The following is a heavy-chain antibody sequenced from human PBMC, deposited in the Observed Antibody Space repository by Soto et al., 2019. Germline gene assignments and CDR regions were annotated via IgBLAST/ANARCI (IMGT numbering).Heavy chain of an antibody. CDR3: AKDIAEIVVIPASISAYYALHV. Sequence: EVHLLESGGGLVQPGGSLRLSCAASGFTFSNYAMSWVRQAPGKGLQWVSAISGSGGSSYYANSVKGRFTISRDNSKNTLYRQLNSLRAEDTAVYYCAKDIAEIVVIPASISAYYALHVWGQGTTVTVSS. J-gene: IGHJ6*02. CDR1: GFTFSNYA. D-gene: IGHD2-2*01. CDR2: ISGSGGSS. V-gene: IGHV3-23*01.